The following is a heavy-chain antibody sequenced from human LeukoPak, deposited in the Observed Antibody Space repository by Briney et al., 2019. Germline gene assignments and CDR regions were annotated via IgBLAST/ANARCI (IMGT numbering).Heavy chain of an antibody. D-gene: IGHD3-10*01. Sequence: GASVKVSCKASGYTFTSYAMHWVRQAPGQRLEWMGWINAGNGNTKYSQKFQGRVTITRDTSASTAYMELSSLRSEDTAVYYCARDWNHYYGSGSYDDAFDIWGQGTMVTVSS. CDR2: INAGNGNT. CDR3: ARDWNHYYGSGSYDDAFDI. J-gene: IGHJ3*02. V-gene: IGHV1-3*01. CDR1: GYTFTSYA.